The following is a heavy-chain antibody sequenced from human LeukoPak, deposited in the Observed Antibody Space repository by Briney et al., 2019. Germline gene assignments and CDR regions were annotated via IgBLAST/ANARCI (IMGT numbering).Heavy chain of an antibody. V-gene: IGHV4-31*03. Sequence: PSETLSLTCTVSGGSISSGGYYWSWSRQHPGKGLEWIVYIYYSGSTYYNPALKSRVTISVDTSKNQFSLKLSSVTAADTAVYYCAGLITPYCSSTSCPWSNFDYWGQGTLVTVSS. CDR2: IYYSGST. J-gene: IGHJ4*02. D-gene: IGHD2-2*01. CDR1: GGSISSGGYY. CDR3: AGLITPYCSSTSCPWSNFDY.